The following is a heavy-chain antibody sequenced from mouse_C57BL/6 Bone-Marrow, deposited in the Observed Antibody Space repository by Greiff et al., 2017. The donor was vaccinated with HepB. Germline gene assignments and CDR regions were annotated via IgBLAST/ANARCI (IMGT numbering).Heavy chain of an antibody. CDR1: GFNIKDYY. J-gene: IGHJ4*01. CDR2: IEPEDGET. CDR3: ARSRIYYDYPLYAMDY. D-gene: IGHD2-4*01. V-gene: IGHV14-2*01. Sequence: VQLQQSGAELVKPGASVKLSCTAFGFNIKDYYMHWVKQRTEQGLEWIGRIEPEDGETKYAPKYQGKATITADTSPNTAYLQLSSLTSEYTAVHYCARSRIYYDYPLYAMDYWGQGTSVTVSS.